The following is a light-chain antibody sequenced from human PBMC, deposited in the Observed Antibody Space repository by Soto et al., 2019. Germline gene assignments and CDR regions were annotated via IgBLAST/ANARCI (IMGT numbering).Light chain of an antibody. V-gene: IGKV3-20*01. CDR3: HQYDKAPQT. CDR1: QYMTRTY. Sequence: EIVLTQSPGTLSLSPGERATLSCRASQYMTRTYIAWYQQKPGQAPRLLIYDASNRATGIPDKFSGSGSGTDYSLTITRLEPEDSAVYYCHQYDKAPQTFGQGTKVEIK. J-gene: IGKJ2*01. CDR2: DAS.